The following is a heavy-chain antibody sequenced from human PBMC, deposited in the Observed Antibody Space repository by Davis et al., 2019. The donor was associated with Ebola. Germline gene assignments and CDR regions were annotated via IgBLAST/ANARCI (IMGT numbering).Heavy chain of an antibody. J-gene: IGHJ4*02. CDR2: IYYSGGT. CDR1: GGSISSHY. V-gene: IGHV4-59*11. D-gene: IGHD6-19*01. CDR3: ARGWDSSGWQN. Sequence: SETLSLTCTVSGGSISSHYWSWIRQSPGKGLEWIGYIYYSGGTNYNPSLKSRVAISVDSSKNQFSLKLSSMTAADTAMYYCARGWDSSGWQNWGQGTLVTVSS.